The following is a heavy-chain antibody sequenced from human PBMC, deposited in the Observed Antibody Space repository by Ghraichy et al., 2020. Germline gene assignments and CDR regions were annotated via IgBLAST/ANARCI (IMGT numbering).Heavy chain of an antibody. D-gene: IGHD2-15*01. Sequence: SETLSLTCAVYGGSFSGYYWSWIRQPPGKGLEWIGEINHSGSTNYNPSLKSRVTISVDTSKNQFSLKLSSVTAADTAVYYCARSQAGGWFLPLYYGMDVWGQGTTVTVSS. V-gene: IGHV4-34*01. CDR3: ARSQAGGWFLPLYYGMDV. CDR2: INHSGST. J-gene: IGHJ6*02. CDR1: GGSFSGYY.